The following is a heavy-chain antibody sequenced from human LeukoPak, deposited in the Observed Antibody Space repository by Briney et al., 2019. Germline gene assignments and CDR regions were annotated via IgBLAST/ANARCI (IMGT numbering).Heavy chain of an antibody. D-gene: IGHD3-9*01. CDR1: GFTFSSYG. CDR3: ARDYQVYYDILTGPRYFDY. V-gene: IGHV3-21*01. Sequence: GGSLRLSCAASGFTFSSYGMHWVRQAPGKGLEWVSSISSSSSYIYYADSVKGRFTISRDNAKNSLYLQMNSLRAEDTAVYYCARDYQVYYDILTGPRYFDYWGQGTLVTVSS. CDR2: ISSSSSYI. J-gene: IGHJ4*02.